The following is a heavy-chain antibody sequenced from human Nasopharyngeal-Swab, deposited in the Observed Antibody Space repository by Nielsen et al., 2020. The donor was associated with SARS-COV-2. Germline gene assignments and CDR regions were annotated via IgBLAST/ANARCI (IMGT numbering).Heavy chain of an antibody. Sequence: ASVKVSCKASGYTFTSYGISWVRQAPGQGLEWMGWISAYNGNTNYAQKFQGRVTMTRDTSTSTVYMELSSLRSEDTAVYYCASGITGVPWGQGTLVTVSS. V-gene: IGHV1-18*01. D-gene: IGHD1-20*01. CDR2: ISAYNGNT. CDR3: ASGITGVP. J-gene: IGHJ5*02. CDR1: GYTFTSYG.